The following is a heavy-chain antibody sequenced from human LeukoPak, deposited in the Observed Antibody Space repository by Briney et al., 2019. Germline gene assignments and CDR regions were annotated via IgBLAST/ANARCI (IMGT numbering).Heavy chain of an antibody. Sequence: PGASLRLSCAASGFTFSSYAMSWVRQAPGKGLEWVSAISGSGGSTYYADSVKGRFTISRDNSKNTLYLQMNSLRAEDTAVYYCAKDLSLVIAAAGTWIYWGQGTLVTVSS. D-gene: IGHD6-13*01. CDR2: ISGSGGST. CDR3: AKDLSLVIAAAGTWIY. CDR1: GFTFSSYA. V-gene: IGHV3-23*01. J-gene: IGHJ4*02.